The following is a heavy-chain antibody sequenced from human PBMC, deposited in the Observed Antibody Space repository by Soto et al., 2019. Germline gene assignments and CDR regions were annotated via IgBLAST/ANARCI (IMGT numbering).Heavy chain of an antibody. D-gene: IGHD3-16*01. V-gene: IGHV4-34*01. CDR3: VRIRYQLPSSVLWLDP. J-gene: IGHJ5*02. Sequence: SETLSLTCAVYGGFLSESYWTWIRQPPGKGLEWIGEINHVGGTNYNPSLKSRVTMSVDTPQNQFSLRLISVTAADTAMYFCVRIRYQLPSSVLWLDPWGQGTLVTVSS. CDR1: GGFLSESY. CDR2: INHVGGT.